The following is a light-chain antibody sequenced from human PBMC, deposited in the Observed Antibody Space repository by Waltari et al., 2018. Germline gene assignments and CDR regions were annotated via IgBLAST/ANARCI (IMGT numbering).Light chain of an antibody. CDR1: SSNIGQTS. V-gene: IGLV1-51*01. J-gene: IGLJ3*02. Sequence: QSVLTQPPSVSAGPGQRVAISCSGSSSNIGQTSVSWYQHFPGGAPKLLIYDRDKRAAGISDRFSASKAGASATLTITRLQTGDEADYYCGTWDCSLTAALFGGGTRLTVL. CDR2: DRD. CDR3: GTWDCSLTAAL.